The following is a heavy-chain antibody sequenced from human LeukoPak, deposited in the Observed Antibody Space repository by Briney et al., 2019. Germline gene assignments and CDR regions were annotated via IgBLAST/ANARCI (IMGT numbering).Heavy chain of an antibody. CDR1: GYTFTSYG. CDR3: ARGHSSSWYAGWFDP. J-gene: IGHJ5*02. D-gene: IGHD6-13*01. CDR2: ISAYNGNT. V-gene: IGHV1-18*01. Sequence: ASVKVSCKASGYTFTSYGISWVRQAPGQGLEWMGWISAYNGNTNYAQKLQGRVTMTTDTSTSTAYMELRNLTSDDTAVYYCARGHSSSWYAGWFDPWGQGTLVTVSS.